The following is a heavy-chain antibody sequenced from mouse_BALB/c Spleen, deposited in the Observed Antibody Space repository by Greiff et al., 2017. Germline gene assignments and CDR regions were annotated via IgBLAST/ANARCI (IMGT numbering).Heavy chain of an antibody. D-gene: IGHD2-3*01. CDR1: GYSITSGYY. CDR2: ISYDGSN. Sequence: EVKLVESGPGLVKPSQSLSLTCSVTGYSITSGYYWNWIRQFPGNKLEWMGYISYDGSNNYNPSLKNRISITRDTSKNQFFLKLNSVTTEDTATYYCARDDGYYLYAMDYWGQGTSVTVSS. J-gene: IGHJ4*01. V-gene: IGHV3-6*02. CDR3: ARDDGYYLYAMDY.